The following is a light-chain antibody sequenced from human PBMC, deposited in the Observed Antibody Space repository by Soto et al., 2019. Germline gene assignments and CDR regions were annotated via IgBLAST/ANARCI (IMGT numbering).Light chain of an antibody. CDR2: GAS. CDR3: QQYNDWLPLT. V-gene: IGKV3-15*01. J-gene: IGKJ4*01. Sequence: EIVMTQSPGTLSVSPGERATLSCRASQSVSSNLAWYQQKPGQAPRLLIYGASTRATGIPARFSGSGSGTDFTLTISSLQSEDFAVYYCQQYNDWLPLTFGGGTKV. CDR1: QSVSSN.